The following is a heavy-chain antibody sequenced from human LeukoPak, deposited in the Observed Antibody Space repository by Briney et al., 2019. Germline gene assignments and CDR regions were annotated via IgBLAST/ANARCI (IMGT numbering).Heavy chain of an antibody. V-gene: IGHV4-34*01. CDR1: GGSFSGYY. CDR2: INHSGST. D-gene: IGHD6-13*01. Sequence: SETLSLTCAVYGGSFSGYYWSWIRQPPGKGLEWIGEINHSGSTNYNPSLKSRVTISVDTSKNQFSLKLSSVTAADTAVYYCASQQQLAPYYFGYWGQGTLVTVSS. CDR3: ASQQQLAPYYFGY. J-gene: IGHJ4*02.